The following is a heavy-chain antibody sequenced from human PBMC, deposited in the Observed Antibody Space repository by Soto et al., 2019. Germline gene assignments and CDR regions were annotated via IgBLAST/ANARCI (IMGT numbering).Heavy chain of an antibody. CDR2: IYYSGST. CDR3: ARVWGGAFDF. J-gene: IGHJ3*01. V-gene: IGHV4-59*01. CDR1: GGSISSYY. Sequence: SETLSLTCTVSGGSISSYYWSWIRQPPGKGLEWIGYIYYSGSTNYNPSLKSRVAISVDTSKNQFSLNLSSVTAADTAVYYCARVWGGAFDFWGQGTMVTVSS. D-gene: IGHD3-10*01.